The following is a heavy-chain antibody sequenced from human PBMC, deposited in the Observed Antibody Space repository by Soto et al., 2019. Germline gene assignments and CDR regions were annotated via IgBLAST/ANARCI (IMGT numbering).Heavy chain of an antibody. D-gene: IGHD3-10*01. J-gene: IGHJ5*02. CDR3: ALRFMVRGAFDP. CDR2: ISSTGATI. V-gene: IGHV3-11*01. CDR1: GFTFTDYY. Sequence: QVRLVESGGGLVKPGGSLRLSCAASGFTFTDYYMSWFRQAPGNGLEWVSQISSTGATIYYADSVKGRFTISRDNAENSLYLQMTSLRGEDMAMYYCALRFMVRGAFDPWGQGTLVTVSS.